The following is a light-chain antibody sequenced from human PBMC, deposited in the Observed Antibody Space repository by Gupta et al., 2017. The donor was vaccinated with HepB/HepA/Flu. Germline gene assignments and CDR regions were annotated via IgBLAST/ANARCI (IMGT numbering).Light chain of an antibody. CDR1: SSNIGSNT. V-gene: IGLV1-44*01. CDR2: SNH. Sequence: QSVLTQPPSPSGTPGQRVTISCSGSSSNIGSNTVNWYQQLPGTDPNPLIDSNHQRPSGVNDRCLCYTAGNCASPLTSGLLSEEEADDYCGGSDARIIGCVFGGGTKVTVL. J-gene: IGLJ3*02. CDR3: GGSDARIIGCV.